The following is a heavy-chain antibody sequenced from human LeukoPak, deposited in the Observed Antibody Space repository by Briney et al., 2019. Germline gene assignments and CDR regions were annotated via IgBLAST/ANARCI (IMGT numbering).Heavy chain of an antibody. Sequence: GGSLRLSCAASGFTFSSYSMNWVRQAPGKGLEWVSSISSSSSYIYYADSVKGRFTISRDNAKNSLYLQMNSLRVEDTAVYYCARDRWSYGYGYEWGRDAFDIWGQGTMATVSS. J-gene: IGHJ3*02. V-gene: IGHV3-21*01. CDR2: ISSSSSYI. CDR1: GFTFSSYS. CDR3: ARDRWSYGYGYEWGRDAFDI. D-gene: IGHD5-18*01.